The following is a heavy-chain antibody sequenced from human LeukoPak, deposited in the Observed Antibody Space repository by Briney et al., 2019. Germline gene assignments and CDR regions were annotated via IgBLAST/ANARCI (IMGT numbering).Heavy chain of an antibody. D-gene: IGHD3-3*01. J-gene: IGHJ3*01. CDR3: ARDRSGYAIDAFDF. Sequence: PGGSLRLSCAASGFTFSDYAMHWVRQAPGKGLEWVAVLSYGGTNKYYADSVKGRFTISRDNSKNTLFLQMNSLRAEDTAVYHCARDRSGYAIDAFDFWGQGTMVTVTS. V-gene: IGHV3-30-3*01. CDR2: LSYGGTNK. CDR1: GFTFSDYA.